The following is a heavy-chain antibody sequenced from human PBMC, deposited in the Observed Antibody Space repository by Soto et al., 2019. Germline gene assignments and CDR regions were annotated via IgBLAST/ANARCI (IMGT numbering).Heavy chain of an antibody. CDR2: ISAYNGNT. CDR1: GYTFTSYG. CDR3: ARTIEPNYYGSGSYYSVFDY. J-gene: IGHJ4*02. V-gene: IGHV1-18*04. Sequence: ASVKVSCKTSGYTFTSYGISWVRQAPGQGLEWMGWISAYNGNTNYAQKLQGRVTMTTDTSTSTAYMELRSLRSDDTAVYYCARTIEPNYYGSGSYYSVFDYWGQGTLVTVSS. D-gene: IGHD3-10*01.